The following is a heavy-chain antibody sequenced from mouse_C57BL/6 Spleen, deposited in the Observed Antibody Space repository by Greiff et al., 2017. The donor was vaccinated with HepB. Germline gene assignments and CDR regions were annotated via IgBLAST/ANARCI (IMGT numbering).Heavy chain of an antibody. J-gene: IGHJ1*03. Sequence: QVQLQHSGAELVKPGASVKISCKASGYAFSSYWMNWVKQRPGKGLEWIGQIYPGDGDTNYNGKFKGKATLTADKSSSTAYMQLSSLTSEDSAVYFCARSSYYYGSSHWYFDVWGTGTTVTVSS. V-gene: IGHV1-80*01. CDR2: IYPGDGDT. CDR1: GYAFSSYW. CDR3: ARSSYYYGSSHWYFDV. D-gene: IGHD1-1*01.